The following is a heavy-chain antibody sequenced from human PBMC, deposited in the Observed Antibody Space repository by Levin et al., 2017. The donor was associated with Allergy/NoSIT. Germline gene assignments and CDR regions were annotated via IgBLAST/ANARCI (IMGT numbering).Heavy chain of an antibody. CDR2: INHSGSS. Sequence: ASETLSLTCAVYGGSFSGYYWTWIRQPPGKGLEWIGEINHSGSSNYNPSLKNRVTISADPSKNQFSLKLNSVTAADTAVYYCARGTITGGNHYFDSWSRGTLVTVSS. D-gene: IGHD5-12*01. CDR3: ARGTITGGNHYFDS. CDR1: GGSFSGYY. J-gene: IGHJ4*02. V-gene: IGHV4-34*01.